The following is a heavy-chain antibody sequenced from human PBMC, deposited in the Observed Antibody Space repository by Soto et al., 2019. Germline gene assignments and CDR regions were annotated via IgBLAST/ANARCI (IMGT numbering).Heavy chain of an antibody. Sequence: ASVKVSCEASGYTFTSYYMHWVRQAPGQGLEWMGVINVSGGYTSYAQKFQGRVTMTRDTSTSTVYMELSSLRSEDTAVYYCARGLVVVAATTDWYFDLWGRGTLVTVSS. CDR3: ARGLVVVAATTDWYFDL. J-gene: IGHJ2*01. V-gene: IGHV1-46*03. CDR1: GYTFTSYY. CDR2: INVSGGYT. D-gene: IGHD2-15*01.